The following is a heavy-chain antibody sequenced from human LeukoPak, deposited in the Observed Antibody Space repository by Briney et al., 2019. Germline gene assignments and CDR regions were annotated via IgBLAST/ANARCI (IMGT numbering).Heavy chain of an antibody. CDR2: IDTSGTA. J-gene: IGHJ4*02. CDR1: GGSISSYY. V-gene: IGHV4-4*07. Sequence: SETLSLTCTVSGGSISSYYWSWIRQPAGRGLEWIGRIDTSGTAKYNSSLKSRVTISVDTSKNQFSLRLSSAAAADTAIYYCARGTKKTVYHTLDYWGQGILVTVPS. CDR3: ARGTKKTVYHTLDY. D-gene: IGHD1-7*01.